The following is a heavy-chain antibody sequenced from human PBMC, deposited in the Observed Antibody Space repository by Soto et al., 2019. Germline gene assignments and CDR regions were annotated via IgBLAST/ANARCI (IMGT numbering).Heavy chain of an antibody. CDR2: ISAYNGNT. J-gene: IGHJ5*02. CDR3: AGHVLRYLDWSS. D-gene: IGHD3-9*01. Sequence: ASVKVSCKASGYTFTSYGISWVRQAPGQGLEWMGWISAYNGNTNYAQKLQGRVTMTTDTSTSTAYMELRSLRSDDTAVYYCAGHVLRYLDWSSWGQGTLVTVCS. CDR1: GYTFTSYG. V-gene: IGHV1-18*01.